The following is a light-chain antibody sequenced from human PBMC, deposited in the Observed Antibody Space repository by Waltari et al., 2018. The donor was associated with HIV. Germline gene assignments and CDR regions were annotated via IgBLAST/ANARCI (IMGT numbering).Light chain of an antibody. CDR2: PVT. J-gene: IGLJ2*01. CDR1: TSDIGSYDY. V-gene: IGLV2-14*01. Sequence: QSALSQPASVSGSPGPSTTITCTGTTSDIGSYDYVPWYHQYPGTAPQPSIPPVTERPSGVSSRFSGSKSGNTASLTISGLQAEDDGDYYCASYRTANILVFGGGTKLTVL. CDR3: ASYRTANILV.